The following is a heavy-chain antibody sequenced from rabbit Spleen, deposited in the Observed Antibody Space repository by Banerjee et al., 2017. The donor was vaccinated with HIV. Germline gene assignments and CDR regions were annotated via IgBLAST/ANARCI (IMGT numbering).Heavy chain of an antibody. Sequence: QEQLVESGGGLVKPEGSLKLFCTASGFSFSNKAVMCWVRQAPGKGLEWIACINAVTGKAVYASWAKGRFIMSKTSSATVTLQMTSLPAADTATYFCARSGTASITSGLNLWGQGTLVTVS. CDR2: INAVTGKA. J-gene: IGHJ4*01. CDR1: GFSFSNKAV. CDR3: ARSGTASITSGLNL. V-gene: IGHV1S45*01. D-gene: IGHD1-1*01.